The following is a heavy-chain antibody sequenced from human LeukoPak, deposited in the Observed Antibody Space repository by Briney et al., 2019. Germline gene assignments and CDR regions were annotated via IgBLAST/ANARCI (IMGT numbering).Heavy chain of an antibody. CDR2: INPNSGGT. CDR3: ARGGSSGWYVQNYFDT. J-gene: IGHJ5*02. V-gene: IGHV1-2*02. Sequence: ASVKVSCKASGYXFTGYYFHWVRQAPGQGLEWMGWINPNSGGTNYAQTFQGRVTMTRDTSISTAYMELSRLRSDDTAVYYCARGGSSGWYVQNYFDTWGQGTLVTVSS. CDR1: GYXFTGYY. D-gene: IGHD6-19*01.